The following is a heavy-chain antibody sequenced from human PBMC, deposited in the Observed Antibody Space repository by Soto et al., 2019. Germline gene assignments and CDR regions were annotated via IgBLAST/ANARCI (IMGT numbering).Heavy chain of an antibody. J-gene: IGHJ4*02. CDR3: ATPFPYFAR. D-gene: IGHD3-9*01. CDR2: ISGTASLT. Sequence: GGSLRLSCAGSGFTPTTTPLSWVRQPPGQGLEGVTAISGTASLTYYVDSVNGRFFISRGNSKNAVTLQMNNLTLDDTAVDYRATPFPYFARWGQGT. CDR1: GFTPTTTP. V-gene: IGHV3-23*01.